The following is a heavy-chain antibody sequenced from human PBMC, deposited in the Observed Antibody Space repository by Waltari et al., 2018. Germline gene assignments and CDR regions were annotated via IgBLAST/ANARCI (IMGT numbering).Heavy chain of an antibody. Sequence: QVQLVQSGAEVKKPGSSVKVSCKASGGTFSKYAINWVRQAPGHGLGWMGGIVPIFGSTTYAQKFKGRVTITADESTSTVYMELSSLRSDDTAVFYCGASGYSSSQNWIDPWGQGTLVTVSS. V-gene: IGHV1-69*01. D-gene: IGHD2-2*01. CDR2: IVPIFGST. CDR3: GASGYSSSQNWIDP. J-gene: IGHJ5*02. CDR1: GGTFSKYA.